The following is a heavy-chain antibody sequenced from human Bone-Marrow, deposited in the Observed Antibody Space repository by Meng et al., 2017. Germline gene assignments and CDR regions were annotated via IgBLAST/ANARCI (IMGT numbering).Heavy chain of an antibody. Sequence: ESLKISCTVSGGSISSYYWSWIRQPAGKGLEWIGRIYTSGSTNYNPSLKSRVTMSVDTSNNQFSLKLSSVTAADTAVYYCAREVLAYSSSYMDVWGQGTTVTVSS. D-gene: IGHD6-13*01. CDR3: AREVLAYSSSYMDV. V-gene: IGHV4-4*07. CDR1: GGSISSYY. CDR2: IYTSGST. J-gene: IGHJ6*03.